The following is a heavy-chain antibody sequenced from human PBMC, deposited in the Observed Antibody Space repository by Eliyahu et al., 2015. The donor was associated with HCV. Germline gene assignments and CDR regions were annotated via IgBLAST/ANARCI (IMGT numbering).Heavy chain of an antibody. Sequence: EVHLVESGGGLVXPGGXLXLSCAASGFNFPEYSXKWVXQAPGKGLQWVSSISSGSNYIYYSDSVKGRFTISRDNANNSVYLQMNFLSPEDTGIYFCARDVRLGIVYWGQGISVIVSS. J-gene: IGHJ4*02. CDR2: ISSGSNYI. D-gene: IGHD1-26*01. CDR3: ARDVRLGIVY. CDR1: GFNFPEYS. V-gene: IGHV3-21*01.